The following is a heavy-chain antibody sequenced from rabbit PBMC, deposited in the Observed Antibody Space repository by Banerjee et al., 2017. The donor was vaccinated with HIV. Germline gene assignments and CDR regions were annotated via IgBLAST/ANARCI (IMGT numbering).Heavy chain of an antibody. Sequence: EEYGGDLVQPEGSLTLTCKASGLDFSSSYWICWVRQAPGKGLEWIACIYAGSSGDTDYANWAKGRFTISSDSAQNTVDLQMNSLTAADTATYFCARIDPRYYSSDWDYFNLWGQGTLVTVS. CDR2: IYAGSSGDT. J-gene: IGHJ4*01. V-gene: IGHV1S45*01. CDR1: GLDFSSSYW. D-gene: IGHD4-1*01. CDR3: ARIDPRYYSSDWDYFNL.